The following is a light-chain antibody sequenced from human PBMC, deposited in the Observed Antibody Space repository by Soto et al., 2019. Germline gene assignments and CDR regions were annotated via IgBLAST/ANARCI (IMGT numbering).Light chain of an antibody. V-gene: IGKV3-15*01. J-gene: IGKJ1*01. CDR2: DTS. CDR1: QSVSSN. CDR3: QQYGISPSWT. Sequence: EIVMTQSPATLSVSPGERATLSCRASQSVSSNLAWYQQKPGQAPRLLIYDTSTRATGVPARFSGSRSGTEFTLTISRLEPEDFAVYYCQQYGISPSWTFGQGTKVDIK.